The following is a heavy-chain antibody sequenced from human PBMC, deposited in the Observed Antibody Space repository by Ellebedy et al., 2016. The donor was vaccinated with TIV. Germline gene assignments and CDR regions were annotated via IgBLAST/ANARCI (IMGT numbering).Heavy chain of an antibody. D-gene: IGHD2-2*02. CDR3: AKGYMSPFDC. CDR1: GFTFSSYS. J-gene: IGHJ4*02. CDR2: ITGSGGGT. V-gene: IGHV3-23*01. Sequence: PGGSLRLSCAASGFTFSSYSMNWVRQAPGKGLEWVSAITGSGGGTYYAESVKGRITISRDNSKNTLYLHMNSLRAEDTALYYCAKGYMSPFDCWGQGTPVTVSS.